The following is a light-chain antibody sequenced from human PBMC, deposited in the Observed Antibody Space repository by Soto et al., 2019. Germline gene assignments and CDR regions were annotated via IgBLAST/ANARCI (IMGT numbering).Light chain of an antibody. J-gene: IGKJ5*01. CDR1: QGISSL. Sequence: EIVLTQSPATLSVSPGERATLSCRASQGISSLLAWYQQKPGQAPRLLIYAASTRAAGIPARFSDSGSGTDFTLTISSLQSEDFAIYYCQQYYDWPITFGQGTRLDIK. CDR2: AAS. CDR3: QQYYDWPIT. V-gene: IGKV3-15*01.